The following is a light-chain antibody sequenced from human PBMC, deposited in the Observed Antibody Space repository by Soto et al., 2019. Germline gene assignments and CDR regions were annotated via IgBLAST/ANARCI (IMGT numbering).Light chain of an antibody. J-gene: IGLJ2*01. V-gene: IGLV2-23*01. CDR2: EGD. CDR1: SSDVGSYNL. CDR3: CSYALGSTLV. Sequence: QSALTQPASVSGSSGQSITISCTGTSSDVGSYNLVSWHQHHPGKAPKLIIYEGDKRPSGVSNRFSGSKSGNTASLTISGLQAEDEADYYCCSYALGSTLVFGGGTKLPS.